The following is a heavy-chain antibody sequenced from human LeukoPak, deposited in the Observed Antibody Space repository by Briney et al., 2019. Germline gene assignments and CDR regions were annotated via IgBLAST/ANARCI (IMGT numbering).Heavy chain of an antibody. Sequence: GGSLRLSCAASGFTFSSYSMNWVRQAPGKGLEWVSSISSSSSYIYYADSVKGRFTISRDNAKNSLYLQMNSLRAEDTAVYYCARVGGGYGYKNAFDIWGQGTMVTVSS. CDR3: ARVGGGYGYKNAFDI. CDR2: ISSSSSYI. CDR1: GFTFSSYS. V-gene: IGHV3-21*04. D-gene: IGHD5-18*01. J-gene: IGHJ3*02.